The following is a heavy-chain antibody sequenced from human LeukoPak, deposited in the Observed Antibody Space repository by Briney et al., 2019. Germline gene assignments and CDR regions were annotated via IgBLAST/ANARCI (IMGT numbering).Heavy chain of an antibody. D-gene: IGHD6-6*01. CDR3: AKDRRSSSDPHFDY. CDR1: GGSISSSSYY. CDR2: IHSSGST. V-gene: IGHV4-61*02. Sequence: ASETLSLTCTVSGGSISSSSYYWSWIRQPAGKGLEWIGRIHSSGSTNYNPSLKSRVTMSVDTSKNQFSLRLSSVTAADTAVYYCAKDRRSSSDPHFDYWGQGTLVTVSS. J-gene: IGHJ4*02.